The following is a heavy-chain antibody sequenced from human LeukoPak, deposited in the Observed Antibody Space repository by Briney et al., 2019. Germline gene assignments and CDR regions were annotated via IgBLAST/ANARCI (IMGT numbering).Heavy chain of an antibody. CDR1: GGSFSGYY. CDR3: ARDSGTTGEVKFDP. CDR2: INHSGST. Sequence: SETLSLTCAVYGGSFSGYYWSWIREPPGKGLEWIGEINHSGSTNYNPSLESRVTMSLDTSKNHFSLKLRSVTAADTAVYYCARDSGTTGEVKFDPWGQGTLVTVSS. D-gene: IGHD1-7*01. J-gene: IGHJ5*02. V-gene: IGHV4-34*01.